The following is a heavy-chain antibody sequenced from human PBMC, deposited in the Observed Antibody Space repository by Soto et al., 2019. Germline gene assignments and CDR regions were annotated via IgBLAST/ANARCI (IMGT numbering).Heavy chain of an antibody. V-gene: IGHV3-23*01. Sequence: EVQLLESGGGLVQPGGSLRLSCAGSVFTFSSYAMNWVRQAPGKGLEWVSAISVSVSSTYYADSVKGRFTISRDNSKNTLYLQMNSLRAEDTAIYYCAKVLRYCTADSCPPPVYWGQGTLVTVSS. CDR3: AKVLRYCTADSCPPPVY. CDR2: ISVSVSST. CDR1: VFTFSSYA. D-gene: IGHD2-8*02. J-gene: IGHJ4*02.